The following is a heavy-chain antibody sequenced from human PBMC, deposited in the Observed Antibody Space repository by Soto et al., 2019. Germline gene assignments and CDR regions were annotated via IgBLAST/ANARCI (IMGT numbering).Heavy chain of an antibody. Sequence: GGSLRLSCAASGFSFSDFYMSWIRQAPGKGLEWISYISSSGSHTPYADSVKGRFTISRDNAKNSVYLQMNSLRAEDTAVYYCARVGSTSAAGVLDYWGLGTLVTVYS. CDR3: ARVGSTSAAGVLDY. CDR1: GFSFSDFY. CDR2: ISSSGSHT. V-gene: IGHV3-11*06. D-gene: IGHD6-13*01. J-gene: IGHJ4*02.